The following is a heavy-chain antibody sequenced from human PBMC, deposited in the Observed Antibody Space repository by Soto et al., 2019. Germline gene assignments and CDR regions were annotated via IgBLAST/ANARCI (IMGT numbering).Heavy chain of an antibody. D-gene: IGHD3-22*01. V-gene: IGHV1-2*02. CDR3: ARGESDSSGYYFYYYYGMDV. CDR2: INPNSGGT. CDR1: GYTFTGYY. J-gene: IGHJ6*02. Sequence: ASVKVSCKASGYTFTGYYMHWVRQAPGQGLEWMGWINPNSGGTNYAQKFQGRVTMTRDTSISTAYMELSRLRSDDTAVYYCARGESDSSGYYFYYYYGMDVWGQGTTVTVSS.